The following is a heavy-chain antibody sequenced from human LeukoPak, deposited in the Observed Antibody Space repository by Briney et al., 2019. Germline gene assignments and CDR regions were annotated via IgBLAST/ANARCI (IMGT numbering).Heavy chain of an antibody. CDR2: IKSKTDGGTT. CDR1: GFTFSNAW. J-gene: IGHJ4*02. D-gene: IGHD1-26*01. CDR3: AKGREPGDYFDY. V-gene: IGHV3-15*01. Sequence: GGSLRLSCAASGFTFSNAWMSWVRQAPGKGLEWVGRIKSKTDGGTTDYAAPVKGRFTISRDDSKNTLYLQMNGLRAEDTAVYYCAKGREPGDYFDYWGQGTLVTVSS.